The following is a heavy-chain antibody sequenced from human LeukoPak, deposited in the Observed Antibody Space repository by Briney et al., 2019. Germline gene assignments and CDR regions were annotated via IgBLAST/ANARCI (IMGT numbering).Heavy chain of an antibody. Sequence: SETLSLTCTVSGGSISSSSYYCGWVRQPPGKGLEWFGSIYYSGSTYYHPSLKSRVTISGDTSKNQFSLKLSSVTAADTAVYYCARALGYCSSTSCLYFDYWGQGTLVTVSS. J-gene: IGHJ4*02. CDR2: IYYSGST. CDR3: ARALGYCSSTSCLYFDY. D-gene: IGHD2-2*01. CDR1: GGSISSSSYY. V-gene: IGHV4-39*01.